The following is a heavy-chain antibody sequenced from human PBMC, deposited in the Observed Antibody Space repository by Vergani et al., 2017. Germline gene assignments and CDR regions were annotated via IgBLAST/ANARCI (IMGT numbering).Heavy chain of an antibody. CDR1: GFTFSSYW. J-gene: IGHJ6*02. D-gene: IGHD2-15*01. CDR3: ARRYRYYYGMDV. V-gene: IGHV3-74*01. Sequence: EVQLVESGGGLVQPGGFLRLSCAASGFTFSSYWMHWVRQAPGKGLVWVSRINSDGSSTSYADSVKGRFTISRDNAKNTLYRQMNSLRAEDTAVYYCARRYRYYYGMDVWGQGTTVTVSS. CDR2: INSDGSST.